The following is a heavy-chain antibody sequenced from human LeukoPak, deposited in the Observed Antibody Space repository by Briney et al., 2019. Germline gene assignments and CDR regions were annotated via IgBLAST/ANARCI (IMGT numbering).Heavy chain of an antibody. CDR3: ACEGSRAFDY. V-gene: IGHV4-4*07. CDR1: GGAISSYY. J-gene: IGHJ4*02. D-gene: IGHD3-10*01. CDR2: IYTSGST. Sequence: SETLSLTRTVSGGAISSYYWSWVRQRAGKRLEWIGRIYTSGSTNYNPSLKSRVTMSVDTSKNQFSLKLSSATAADTAVYYCACEGSRAFDYWGQGTLVTVSS.